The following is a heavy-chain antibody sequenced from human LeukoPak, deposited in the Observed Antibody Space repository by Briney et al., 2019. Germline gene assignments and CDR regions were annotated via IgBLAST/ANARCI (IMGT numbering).Heavy chain of an antibody. CDR3: TRETGEQSFDY. D-gene: IGHD3-16*01. J-gene: IGHJ4*02. CDR2: INPNSGGT. CDR1: GYTFTGCY. V-gene: IGHV1-2*02. Sequence: ASVKVSCKASGYTFTGCYMHWVRQAPGQGLEWMGWINPNSGGTNYAQKFQGRVTMTRDTSLNTAYMDLSRLTSDDTALYYCTRETGEQSFDYWGQGTLVTVSS.